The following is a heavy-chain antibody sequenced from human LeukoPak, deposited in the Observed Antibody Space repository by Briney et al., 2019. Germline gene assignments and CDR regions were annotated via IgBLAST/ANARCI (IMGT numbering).Heavy chain of an antibody. V-gene: IGHV4-59*01. Sequence: LETLSLTCTVSGGSISSYYWSWIRQPPGKGLEWIGYIYYSGSTNYNPSLKSRVTISVDTSKNQYSLKLSSVTAADTAVYYCARVIAVAGRRGDAFDIWGQGTMVTVSS. D-gene: IGHD6-19*01. CDR3: ARVIAVAGRRGDAFDI. J-gene: IGHJ3*02. CDR2: IYYSGST. CDR1: GGSISSYY.